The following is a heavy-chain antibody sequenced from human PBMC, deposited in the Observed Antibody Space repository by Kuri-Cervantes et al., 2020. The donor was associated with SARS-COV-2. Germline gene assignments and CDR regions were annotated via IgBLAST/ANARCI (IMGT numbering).Heavy chain of an antibody. CDR3: ARDNPLHY. CDR1: GFTFSSYW. V-gene: IGHV3-7*04. Sequence: GGSLRLSCAASGFTFSSYWMNWVRQAPGKGLEWVASIKQDGSGQYYVDSVKGRFTISRDNAKNSLFLQMNSLRAEDTAVYYCARDNPLHYWGQGTLVTVSS. CDR2: IKQDGSGQ. J-gene: IGHJ4*02.